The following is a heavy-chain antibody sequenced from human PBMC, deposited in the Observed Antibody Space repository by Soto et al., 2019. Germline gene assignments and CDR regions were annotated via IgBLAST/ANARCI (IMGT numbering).Heavy chain of an antibody. CDR3: ARGEPVAGTPWFDP. J-gene: IGHJ5*02. D-gene: IGHD6-19*01. Sequence: QVQLVESGGGVVQPGRSLRLSCAASGFTFRNYAIQWVLQAPGKGLEWVALVSDDGNNKYYSDSVKGRFTISRDNSRDTLYLEMNSLRPEDTAVYYCARGEPVAGTPWFDPWGQGTLVTVSS. V-gene: IGHV3-30-3*01. CDR2: VSDDGNNK. CDR1: GFTFRNYA.